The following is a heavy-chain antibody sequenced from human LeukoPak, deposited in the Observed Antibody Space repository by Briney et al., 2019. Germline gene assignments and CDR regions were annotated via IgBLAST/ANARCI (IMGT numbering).Heavy chain of an antibody. V-gene: IGHV4-4*07. CDR1: GGSIRSYY. J-gene: IGHJ5*02. Sequence: SETLSLTCTVSGGSIRSYYWSWIRQPAGKGLEWIGRIYGSGTITYNPSLKSRVSMSVDTSRNQFSQNLRYVTAADTAVYYCARDSGTTGEVKFDPWGQGALVTVSS. CDR3: ARDSGTTGEVKFDP. CDR2: IYGSGTI. D-gene: IGHD3-10*01.